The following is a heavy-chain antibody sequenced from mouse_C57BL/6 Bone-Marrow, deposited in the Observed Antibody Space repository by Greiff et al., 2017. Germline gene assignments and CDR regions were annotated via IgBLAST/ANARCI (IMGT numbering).Heavy chain of an antibody. D-gene: IGHD1-1*01. CDR2: IYPGDGDT. V-gene: IGHV1-80*01. CDR1: GYAFSSYW. CDR3: ARRDTTVVADY. J-gene: IGHJ2*01. Sequence: QVQLQQSGAELVKPGASVKISCKASGYAFSSYWMNWVKQRPGKGLEWIGQIYPGDGDTNYNGKFKGKATLTADKSSSTAYMQLSSLTSEDSAVYFWARRDTTVVADYWGQGTTLTVSS.